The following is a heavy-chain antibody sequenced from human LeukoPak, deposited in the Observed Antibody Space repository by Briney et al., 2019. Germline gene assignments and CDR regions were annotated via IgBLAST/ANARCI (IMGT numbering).Heavy chain of an antibody. J-gene: IGHJ6*02. CDR2: ISNTGSTI. D-gene: IGHD3-10*01. Sequence: GGSLRLSCEASGFTFNSYSMNWVRQAPGKGLEWVSYISNTGSTIYYADSVKGRFTISRDNVKSSLYLQMNSLRDEDTAVYYCARFRIYGMDVWGQGTTVTVSS. CDR3: ARFRIYGMDV. CDR1: GFTFNSYS. V-gene: IGHV3-48*02.